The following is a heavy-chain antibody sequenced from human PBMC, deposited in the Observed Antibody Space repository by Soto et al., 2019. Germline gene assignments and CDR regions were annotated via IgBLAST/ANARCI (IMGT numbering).Heavy chain of an antibody. D-gene: IGHD4-4*01. V-gene: IGHV3-33*01. CDR1: GFTFSSYG. CDR2: IWYDGSNK. CDR3: ARDKRRTVTTSGPGMDV. Sequence: GGSLRLSCAASGFTFSSYGMHWVRQAPGKGLEWVAVIWYDGSNKYYADSVKGRFTISRDNSKNTLYLQMNSLRAEDTAVYYCARDKRRTVTTSGPGMDVWGQGTTVTVSS. J-gene: IGHJ6*02.